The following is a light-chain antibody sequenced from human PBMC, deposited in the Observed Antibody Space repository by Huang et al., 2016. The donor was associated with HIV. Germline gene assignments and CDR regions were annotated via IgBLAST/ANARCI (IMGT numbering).Light chain of an antibody. CDR2: AAS. Sequence: DIQMTQSPSSLSASVGDRITITCRASQPISSSLNWYQQKPGKAPNLLIYAASSLQSGVPSRFSGSGSGTDFTLTISSLQPEDFATYYCQQSHTTPRTFGQGTKVEIK. V-gene: IGKV1-39*01. CDR3: QQSHTTPRT. J-gene: IGKJ1*01. CDR1: QPISSS.